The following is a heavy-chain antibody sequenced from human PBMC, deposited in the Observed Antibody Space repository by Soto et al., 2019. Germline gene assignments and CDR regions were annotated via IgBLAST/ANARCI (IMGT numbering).Heavy chain of an antibody. CDR3: ARDNSNGETYYFDY. V-gene: IGHV3-30-3*01. Sequence: GGSLRLSCAASGFTFSSYAMHWVRQAPGKGLEWVAVISYDGSNKYYADSVKGRFTISRDNSKNTLYLQMNSLRAEDTAVYYCARDNSNGETYYFDYWGQGTLVTVSS. CDR2: ISYDGSNK. J-gene: IGHJ4*02. D-gene: IGHD4-4*01. CDR1: GFTFSSYA.